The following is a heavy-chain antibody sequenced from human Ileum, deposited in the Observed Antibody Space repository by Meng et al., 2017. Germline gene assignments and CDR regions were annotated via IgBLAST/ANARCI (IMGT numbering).Heavy chain of an antibody. CDR3: ARDFERDGHYIIDY. Sequence: VQLVQSGSELKKPGASVKISCKTSGYAFPRYDLNWVRQAPGQGLEWMGRINADSGKPTYAQGFTGRFVFSLDPSASTAFLQINRLKAEDTALYYCARDFERDGHYIIDYWGQGTLVTVSS. CDR1: GYAFPRYD. CDR2: INADSGKP. D-gene: IGHD5-24*01. J-gene: IGHJ4*02. V-gene: IGHV7-4-1*02.